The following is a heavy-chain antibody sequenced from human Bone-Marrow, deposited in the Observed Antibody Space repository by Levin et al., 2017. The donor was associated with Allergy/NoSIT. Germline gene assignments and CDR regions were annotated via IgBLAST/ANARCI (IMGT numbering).Heavy chain of an antibody. CDR1: GFPFGDYA. CDR2: ISGSGGST. Sequence: PGGSLRLSCAASGFPFGDYAMAWVRRAPGKGLEWVAVISGSGGSTYYADSVKGRFAISRDSSNDTLRLQMDSLRVDDTAVYYCAKSLTVVRSLLNLKMKHWGQGTRVTVSS. J-gene: IGHJ4*02. CDR3: AKSLTVVRSLLNLKMKH. D-gene: IGHD4-23*01. V-gene: IGHV3-23*01.